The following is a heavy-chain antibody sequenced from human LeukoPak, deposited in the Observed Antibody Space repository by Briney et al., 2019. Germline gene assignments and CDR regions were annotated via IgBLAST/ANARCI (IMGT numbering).Heavy chain of an antibody. D-gene: IGHD2-21*02. J-gene: IGHJ4*02. CDR2: IWYDGSNK. CDR1: GFTFSGYG. CDR3: ARDSVICGGDCYIFGAPWDY. Sequence: PGGSLRLSCAASGFTFSGYGMHWVRQAPGKGLEWVAVIWYDGSNKYYADSVKGRFTISRDNSKNTLYLQMNSLRAEDTAVYYCARDSVICGGDCYIFGAPWDYWGQGTLVTVSS. V-gene: IGHV3-33*01.